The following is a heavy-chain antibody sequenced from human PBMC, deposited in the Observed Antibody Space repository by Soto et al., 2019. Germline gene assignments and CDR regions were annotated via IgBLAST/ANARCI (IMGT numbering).Heavy chain of an antibody. D-gene: IGHD3-10*01. Sequence: PSETLSLTCAVSGGSISSSNWWSWVRQPPGKGLEWIGEIYHSGSTNYNPSLKSRVTISVDKSKNQFSLKLSSVTAADTAVYYCARRITMVRGVPGDFDYWGQGTLVTVSS. CDR1: GGSISSSNW. J-gene: IGHJ4*02. CDR2: IYHSGST. V-gene: IGHV4-4*02. CDR3: ARRITMVRGVPGDFDY.